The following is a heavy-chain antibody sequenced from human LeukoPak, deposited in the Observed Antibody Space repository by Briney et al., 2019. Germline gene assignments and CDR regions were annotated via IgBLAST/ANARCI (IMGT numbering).Heavy chain of an antibody. J-gene: IGHJ4*02. CDR1: GDSISSNNW. CDR3: ARRAISVNNFGDSH. CDR2: IYHSGST. V-gene: IGHV4-4*02. D-gene: IGHD2-21*02. Sequence: SETLSLTCAVSGDSISSNNWWSWVRQPPGKGLEWIGEIYHSGSTNKNPSLKNRLSISVDKSKNQFSLRLSSVTAADTAIYFCARRAISVNNFGDSHWGQGTRVIVSS.